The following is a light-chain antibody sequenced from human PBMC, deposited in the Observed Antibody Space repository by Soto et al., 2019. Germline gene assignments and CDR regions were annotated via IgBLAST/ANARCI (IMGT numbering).Light chain of an antibody. Sequence: DIVMPQSPLSLHVTPGEPASISCRSSQSLLHSNGYNYLDWYLQKPGQSPQLLIYLGSNRASGVPDRFSGSGSGTDFTLKISRVEAEDVGVYYCMQALQTPPTFGHGTKLEIK. J-gene: IGKJ2*01. CDR3: MQALQTPPT. CDR1: QSLLHSNGYNY. CDR2: LGS. V-gene: IGKV2-28*01.